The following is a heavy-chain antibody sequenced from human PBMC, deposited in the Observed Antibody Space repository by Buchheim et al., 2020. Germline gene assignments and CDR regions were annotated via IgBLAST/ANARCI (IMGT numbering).Heavy chain of an antibody. D-gene: IGHD6-13*01. CDR2: IKQDGSEK. V-gene: IGHV3-7*01. Sequence: EVQLVESGGGLVQPGGSLRLSCAASGFTFSSYWMSWVRQAPGKGLEWVANIKQDGSEKHYVDSVKGRFTISRDNAKNSLYLQMNSLRAEDTAVYYCARVLWKVAAAGTYAYWGQGTL. CDR3: ARVLWKVAAAGTYAY. CDR1: GFTFSSYW. J-gene: IGHJ4*02.